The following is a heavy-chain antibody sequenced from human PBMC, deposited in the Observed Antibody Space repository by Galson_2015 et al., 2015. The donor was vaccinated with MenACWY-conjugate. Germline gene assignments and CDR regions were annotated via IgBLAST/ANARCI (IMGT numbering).Heavy chain of an antibody. CDR2: ISPSGSNT. D-gene: IGHD6-19*01. V-gene: IGHV3-64D*09. Sequence: SLRLSCAASGFVFSSYTMHWVRQAPREGLECISTISPSGSNTFYADSAKGRFSISRDNSKTTVYLHMSSLRPEDTAVYYCVKAWYSRDWYSLYNFLFQHWGQGTQVIVSS. J-gene: IGHJ1*01. CDR1: GFVFSSYT. CDR3: VKAWYSRDWYSLYNFLFQH.